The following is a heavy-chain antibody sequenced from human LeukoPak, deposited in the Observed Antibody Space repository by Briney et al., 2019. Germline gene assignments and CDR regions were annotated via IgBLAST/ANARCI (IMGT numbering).Heavy chain of an antibody. D-gene: IGHD4-11*01. J-gene: IGHJ4*02. V-gene: IGHV5-10-1*01. CDR3: VFSNPSNSDY. Sequence: PGESLKISCKGSGYSFTSYWISWVRQMPERGLEWMGRIDPSDSYTNYSPSFQGHVTISADKSISTAYLQWSSLKASDTAMYYCVFSNPSNSDYWGQGTLVTVSS. CDR2: IDPSDSYT. CDR1: GYSFTSYW.